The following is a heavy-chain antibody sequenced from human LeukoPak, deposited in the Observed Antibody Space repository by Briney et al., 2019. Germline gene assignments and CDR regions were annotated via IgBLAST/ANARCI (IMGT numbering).Heavy chain of an antibody. V-gene: IGHV3-21*03. CDR2: ISSSSSYT. Sequence: PGGSLRLSCAASGFTFSSYSMNWVRQAPGKGLEWVSSISSSSSYTYYADSVKGRFAISRDNAKNSLYLQMNSLKTEDTAVYYCTSQYCSSTSCYDYWGQGTLVTVSS. J-gene: IGHJ4*02. D-gene: IGHD2-2*01. CDR3: TSQYCSSTSCYDY. CDR1: GFTFSSYS.